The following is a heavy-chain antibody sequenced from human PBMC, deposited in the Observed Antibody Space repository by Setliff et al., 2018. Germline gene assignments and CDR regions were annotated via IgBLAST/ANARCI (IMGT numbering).Heavy chain of an antibody. J-gene: IGHJ4*02. CDR2: VYYSGTT. CDR1: GDSISSGTYY. CDR3: ARLKAVAGYYFDY. V-gene: IGHV4-61*01. Sequence: SETLSLTCTVSGDSISSGTYYWSWIRQTPVKGLEWTGYVYYSGTTNYNPLFTSLVTISVDTSKNQFPLKLSSVTAADTAVYYSARLKAVAGYYFDYWGQGTLVTVSS. D-gene: IGHD6-19*01.